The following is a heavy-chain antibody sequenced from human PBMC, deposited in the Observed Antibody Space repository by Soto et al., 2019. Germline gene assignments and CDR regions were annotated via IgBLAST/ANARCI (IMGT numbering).Heavy chain of an antibody. D-gene: IGHD2-15*01. V-gene: IGHV3-21*01. CDR3: ARDGGVAATLANYFDY. Sequence: VQVVESGGGVVQPGKSLRLSRAVSAFTFNSYSMNWVRQAPGKGLEWVSSMSRSSRYIYYADSVKGRFTISRDNAKNSVYLQMNSLRAEDTAVYYCARDGGVAATLANYFDYWGQGTLVTVSS. J-gene: IGHJ4*02. CDR1: AFTFNSYS. CDR2: MSRSSRYI.